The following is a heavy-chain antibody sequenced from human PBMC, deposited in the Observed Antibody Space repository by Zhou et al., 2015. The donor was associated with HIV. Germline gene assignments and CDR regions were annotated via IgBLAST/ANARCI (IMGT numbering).Heavy chain of an antibody. CDR2: IIPILGIA. CDR1: GGTFSSYT. Sequence: QVQLVQSGAEVKKPGSSVKVSCKASGGTFSSYTISWVRQAPGQGLEWMGRIIPILGIANYAQKFQGRVTITADKSTSTAYMELSSLRSEDTAVYYCARALWFGEFASLKHYYYGMDVWGQGTTVTVSS. V-gene: IGHV1-69*02. J-gene: IGHJ6*02. CDR3: ARALWFGEFASLKHYYYGMDV. D-gene: IGHD3-10*01.